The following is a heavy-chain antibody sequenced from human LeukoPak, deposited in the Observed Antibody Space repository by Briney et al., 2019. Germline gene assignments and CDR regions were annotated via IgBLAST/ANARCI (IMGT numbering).Heavy chain of an antibody. V-gene: IGHV6-1*01. Sequence: LSQTLSLTCAISGESVSSTGASWNWIRQSPSRGLEWLGRTYYMSQWYCEYALSVKSRIIVAPDTSKNQFSLQLNSVTPEDTAVYYCVRGNYNFDYWGQGSLVTVSS. CDR2: TYYMSQWYC. J-gene: IGHJ4*02. CDR3: VRGNYNFDY. D-gene: IGHD5-24*01. CDR1: GESVSSTGAS.